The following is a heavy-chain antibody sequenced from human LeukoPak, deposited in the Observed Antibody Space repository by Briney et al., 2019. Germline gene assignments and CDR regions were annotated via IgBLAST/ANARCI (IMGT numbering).Heavy chain of an antibody. V-gene: IGHV1-18*01. J-gene: IGHJ6*02. CDR3: ARDRPDIVVVPAAITAYYYYGMDV. Sequence: ASVKVSCKAAGYTFTSYGISWVRQAPRQGLEWMGWISAYNGNTNYAQKLQGRVTMTTDTSTSTAYMELRSLRSDDPAVYYCARDRPDIVVVPAAITAYYYYGMDVWGQGTTVTVSS. D-gene: IGHD2-2*01. CDR2: ISAYNGNT. CDR1: GYTFTSYG.